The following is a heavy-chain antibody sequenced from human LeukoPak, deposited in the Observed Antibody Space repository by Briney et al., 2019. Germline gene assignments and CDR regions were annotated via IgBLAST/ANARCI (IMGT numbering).Heavy chain of an antibody. J-gene: IGHJ5*02. Sequence: ASVKVSCKASGYTFTNYGIRWVRQAPGQGLEWMGWISGYTGNTNYAQNLQGRVTMTTDTSTSTAYMELSSLRSDDTALYYCARSSWFGGRSEWRWFDPWGQGTLVTVSS. CDR2: ISGYTGNT. D-gene: IGHD3-10*01. CDR3: ARSSWFGGRSEWRWFDP. CDR1: GYTFTNYG. V-gene: IGHV1-18*01.